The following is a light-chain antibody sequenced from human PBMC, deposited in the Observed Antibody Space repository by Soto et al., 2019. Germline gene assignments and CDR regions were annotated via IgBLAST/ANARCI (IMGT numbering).Light chain of an antibody. V-gene: IGKV3-20*01. J-gene: IGKJ1*01. Sequence: EIVLTQSTGTLSLSPGERATLSCRASQSVTSSYLAWYQQKPGQAPRLLIYGASSRGTGIPERFSGSGSGTDFTLTISRLDPEDFAVYYCQQYGSSPRTFGQGTKVDIK. CDR1: QSVTSSY. CDR3: QQYGSSPRT. CDR2: GAS.